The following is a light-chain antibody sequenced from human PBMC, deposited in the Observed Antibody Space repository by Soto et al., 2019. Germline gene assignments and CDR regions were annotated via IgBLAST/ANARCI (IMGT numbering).Light chain of an antibody. J-gene: IGKJ2*01. CDR1: QSLLHSNGYHY. CDR2: WGS. CDR3: MQELQAPMDA. V-gene: IGKV2-28*01. Sequence: DIVMTQSPLSLPVTPGEPASISCRSSQSLLHSNGYHYLNWYLQKPGQSPQLLIYWGSIRASGVPDRVSGSGSGTDFTLRISRGEAEDVVLYYCMQELQAPMDAFGQGPK.